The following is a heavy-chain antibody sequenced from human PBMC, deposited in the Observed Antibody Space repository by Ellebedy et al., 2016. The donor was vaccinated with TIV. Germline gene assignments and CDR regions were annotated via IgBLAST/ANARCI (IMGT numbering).Heavy chain of an antibody. Sequence: GESPKISCTASGFLFGDYAMSWFRQAPGKGLEWVGFIRSKAYGGTTEYAASVKGRFTISRDDSKSIAYLQMNSLKTEDTTVYYCTRLRRDGYNSDYWGQGTLVTVSS. D-gene: IGHD5-24*01. J-gene: IGHJ4*02. CDR3: TRLRRDGYNSDY. V-gene: IGHV3-49*03. CDR2: IRSKAYGGTT. CDR1: GFLFGDYA.